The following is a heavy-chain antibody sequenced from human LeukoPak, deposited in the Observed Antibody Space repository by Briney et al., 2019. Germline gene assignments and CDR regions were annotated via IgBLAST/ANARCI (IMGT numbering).Heavy chain of an antibody. CDR2: ISAYNGNT. CDR3: ARVKGLVVVVAATGLNWFDP. Sequence: ASVKVSCKASGYTFTSYGISWVRQAPGQGLEWMGWISAYNGNTNYAQELQGRVTMTTDTPTSTAYMELRSLRSDDTAVYYCARVKGLVVVVAATGLNWFDPWGQGTLVTVSS. V-gene: IGHV1-18*01. D-gene: IGHD2-15*01. CDR1: GYTFTSYG. J-gene: IGHJ5*02.